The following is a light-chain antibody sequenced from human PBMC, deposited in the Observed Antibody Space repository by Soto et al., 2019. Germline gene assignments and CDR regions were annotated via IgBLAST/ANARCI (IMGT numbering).Light chain of an antibody. Sequence: QLTQSPSSLSASVGDRVTSTCLASQGISNYLAWYQQKPGKAPKLLIYKASTLKSGVPSRFSGSGSGTEFTLTISSLQPDDFATYYCQHYNSYSEAFGQGTKV. J-gene: IGKJ1*01. V-gene: IGKV1-5*03. CDR3: QHYNSYSEA. CDR2: KAS. CDR1: QGISNY.